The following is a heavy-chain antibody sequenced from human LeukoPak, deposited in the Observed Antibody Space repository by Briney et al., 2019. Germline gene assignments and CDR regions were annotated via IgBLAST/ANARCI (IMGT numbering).Heavy chain of an antibody. V-gene: IGHV3-23*01. CDR1: GFTFSSYA. CDR2: ISGSGGST. CDR3: AKNADRGAYCRGGSCYPYYYYYMDV. Sequence: GGSLRLSCAASGFTFSSYAMSWVRQAPGKGLEWVSAISGSGGSTYYADSVKGRFTISRDNSKNTLYLQMNSLRAEDTAVYYCAKNADRGAYCRGGSCYPYYYYYMDVWGTGTTVTISS. J-gene: IGHJ6*03. D-gene: IGHD2-15*01.